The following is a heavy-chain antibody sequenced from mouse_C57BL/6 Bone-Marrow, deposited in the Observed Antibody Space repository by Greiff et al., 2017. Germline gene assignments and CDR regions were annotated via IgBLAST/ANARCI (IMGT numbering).Heavy chain of an antibody. V-gene: IGHV1-20*01. J-gene: IGHJ4*01. CDR2: INPYNGDT. D-gene: IGHD1-1*01. CDR3: ARGHYGSSYGAMDY. CDR1: GYSFTGYF. Sequence: VQLQQSGPELVKPGDSVKISCKASGYSFTGYFMNWVMQSHGKSLEWIGRINPYNGDTFYNQKFKGKATLTVDKSSSTAHMELRSLTSEDSAVYYCARGHYGSSYGAMDYWGQGTSVTVSS.